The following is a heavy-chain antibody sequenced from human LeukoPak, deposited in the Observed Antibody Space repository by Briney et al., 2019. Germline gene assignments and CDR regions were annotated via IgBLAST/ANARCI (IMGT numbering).Heavy chain of an antibody. V-gene: IGHV3-33*01. CDR1: GLTFRNYG. J-gene: IGHJ4*02. CDR2: IWYDGSNK. Sequence: GGSLRLSCAASGLTFRNYGMRWVRQAAGKGLEWVAVIWYDGSNKYYADSVRGRFTVSRENSKNTVYLQMNSLRAEDTAVYYCATDRSSYSDYWGQGTLVTVTS. CDR3: ATDRSSYSDY. D-gene: IGHD6-13*01.